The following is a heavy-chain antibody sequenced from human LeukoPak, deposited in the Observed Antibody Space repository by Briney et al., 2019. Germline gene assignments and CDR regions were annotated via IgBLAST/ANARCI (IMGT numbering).Heavy chain of an antibody. J-gene: IGHJ4*02. V-gene: IGHV1-69*04. CDR3: ARESRDGYNFNY. CDR1: GGTFSSCA. D-gene: IGHD5-24*01. Sequence: GASVKVSCKASGGTFSSCAISWVRQAPGQGLEWMGRIIPILGIANYAQKFQGRVTITADKSTSTAYMELSSLRPEDTAVYYCARESRDGYNFNYWGQGTLVTVSS. CDR2: IIPILGIA.